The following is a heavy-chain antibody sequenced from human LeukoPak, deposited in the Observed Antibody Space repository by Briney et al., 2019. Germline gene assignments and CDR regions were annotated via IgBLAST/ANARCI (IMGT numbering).Heavy chain of an antibody. J-gene: IGHJ4*02. V-gene: IGHV3-23*01. CDR1: GFTFSSYG. Sequence: GGSPRLSCAASGFTFSSYGMSWVRQAPGKGLEWVSAISGSGGSTYYADSVKGRFTISRDNSKNTLYLQMNSLRAEDTAVYYCASPYNSRWYELCYWGQGTLVTVSS. CDR2: ISGSGGST. D-gene: IGHD6-13*01. CDR3: ASPYNSRWYELCY.